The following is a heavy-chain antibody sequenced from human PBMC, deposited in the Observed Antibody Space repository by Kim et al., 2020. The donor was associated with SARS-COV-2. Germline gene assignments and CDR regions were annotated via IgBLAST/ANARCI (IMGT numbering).Heavy chain of an antibody. CDR3: SKLYYYGDC. CDR2: ISTSGSST. J-gene: IGHJ4*02. D-gene: IGHD3-10*01. Sequence: GGSLRLSCAASGLTFSSYAMSWVRQAPGKGLEWVSTISTSGSSTYYADSVKGRFTISRDNSKNTLYLQMNSLRAGDTALYYCSKLYYYGDCWSQGTLVTVSS. V-gene: IGHV3-23*01. CDR1: GLTFSSYA.